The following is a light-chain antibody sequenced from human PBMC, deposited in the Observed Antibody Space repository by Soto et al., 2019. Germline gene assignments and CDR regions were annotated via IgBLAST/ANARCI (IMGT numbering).Light chain of an antibody. V-gene: IGLV2-14*01. CDR1: MRDVGGYNL. CDR3: SSFTSKSSLI. CDR2: EVR. Sequence: QSALTQPASVSGSPGQSITISCAGTMRDVGGYNLVSWYQQHPGRAPQLILYEVRNRPSGISFRFSGSKSGNTASLTISGLQAEDEADYYCSSFTSKSSLIFGVGTKLTVL. J-gene: IGLJ2*01.